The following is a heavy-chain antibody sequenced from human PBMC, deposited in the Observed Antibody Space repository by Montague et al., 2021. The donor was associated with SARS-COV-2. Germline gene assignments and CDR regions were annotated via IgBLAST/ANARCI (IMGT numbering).Heavy chain of an antibody. CDR1: GGSISNYY. Sequence: SETLSLICTVSGGSISNYYWSWIRQPAGKGLDWIGRVSASGTINFNPSLRSRITMSVDTSKNQFSLKLSSVTAADTAVYFCARDWDSAPATGTNWGQGTLVTVSS. V-gene: IGHV4-4*07. D-gene: IGHD6-13*01. CDR3: ARDWDSAPATGTN. J-gene: IGHJ4*02. CDR2: VSASGTI.